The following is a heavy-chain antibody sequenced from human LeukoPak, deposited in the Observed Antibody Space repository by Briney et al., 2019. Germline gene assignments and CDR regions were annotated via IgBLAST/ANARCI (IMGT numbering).Heavy chain of an antibody. CDR3: AKGLQLGWFDP. J-gene: IGHJ5*02. CDR1: GGSFSGYY. D-gene: IGHD5-24*01. V-gene: IGHV4-34*01. Sequence: SETLSLTCAVYGGSFSGYYWSWIRQPPGKGLEWIGEINHSGSTNYNPSLKSRVTISVDTSKNQFSLKLSSVTAADTAVYYCAKGLQLGWFDPWGQGTLVTVSS. CDR2: INHSGST.